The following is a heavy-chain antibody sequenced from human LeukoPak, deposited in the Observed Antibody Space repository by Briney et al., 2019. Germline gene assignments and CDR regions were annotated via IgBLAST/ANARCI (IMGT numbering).Heavy chain of an antibody. CDR3: ARHPVAVMVRGVRGFDP. CDR1: GGSISSSSYY. D-gene: IGHD3-10*01. V-gene: IGHV4-39*01. J-gene: IGHJ5*02. Sequence: PSETLSLTCTVSGGSISSSSYYWGWIRQPPGKGLEWIGSIYYSGSTYYNPSLKSRVTISVDTSKNQFSLKLSSVTAADTAVYYCARHPVAVMVRGVRGFDPWGQGTLATVSS. CDR2: IYYSGST.